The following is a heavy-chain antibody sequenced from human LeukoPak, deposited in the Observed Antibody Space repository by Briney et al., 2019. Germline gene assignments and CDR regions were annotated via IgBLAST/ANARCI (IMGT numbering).Heavy chain of an antibody. CDR2: ISYDGGNK. CDR1: GFTFSSYG. J-gene: IGHJ6*02. V-gene: IGHV3-30*18. Sequence: QSGGSLRLSCAASGFTFSSYGMHWVRQAPGKGLEWVAVISYDGGNKYYADSVKGRFTISRDNSKNTLYLQMNSLRAEDTAVYYCAKTRADYYGSGSHYYYGMDVWGQGTTVTVSS. D-gene: IGHD3-10*01. CDR3: AKTRADYYGSGSHYYYGMDV.